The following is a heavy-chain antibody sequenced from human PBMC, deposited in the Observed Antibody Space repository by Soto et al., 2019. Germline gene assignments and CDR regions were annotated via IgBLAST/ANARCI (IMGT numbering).Heavy chain of an antibody. Sequence: EVQLVESGGGLVQPGGSLRLSCAASGFTFSSYSMNWVRQAPGKGLEWVSYITSSSSTIYYADSVKGRFTIFRDNAKNSLYLQMNSLRDEDTAVYYCARGEVGATTALKSLFDYWGQGTLVTVSS. D-gene: IGHD1-26*01. CDR2: ITSSSSTI. CDR3: ARGEVGATTALKSLFDY. J-gene: IGHJ4*02. CDR1: GFTFSSYS. V-gene: IGHV3-48*02.